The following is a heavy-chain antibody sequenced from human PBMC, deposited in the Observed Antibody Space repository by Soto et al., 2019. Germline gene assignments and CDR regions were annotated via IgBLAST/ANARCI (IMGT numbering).Heavy chain of an antibody. D-gene: IGHD4-17*01. J-gene: IGHJ6*02. Sequence: QVQLVQSGAEVKKPGASVKVSCKASGYTFTSYGISWVRQAPGQGLEWMGWISAYNGNTNYAQKLQGRVTMTTDTATSTAYMELRSLRSDDTAVYYCARGFGDYDSFYYYYYGMDVWGQGTTVTVSS. V-gene: IGHV1-18*01. CDR2: ISAYNGNT. CDR3: ARGFGDYDSFYYYYYGMDV. CDR1: GYTFTSYG.